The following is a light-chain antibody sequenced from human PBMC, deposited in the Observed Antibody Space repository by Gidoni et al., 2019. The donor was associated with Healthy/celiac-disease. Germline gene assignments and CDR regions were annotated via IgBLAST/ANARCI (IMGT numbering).Light chain of an antibody. V-gene: IGLV2-23*01. J-gene: IGLJ1*01. CDR3: CSYAGSSTWV. CDR2: EGS. CDR1: SSDVGRYNL. Sequence: QSALTQPASVSGSPGQSITISCTGPSSDVGRYNLVSWYQPHPGKAPKPMIYEGSQRPSGVSNRFSGSKSGNTASLTISGLQAEDEADYYCCSYAGSSTWVFGTGTKVTVL.